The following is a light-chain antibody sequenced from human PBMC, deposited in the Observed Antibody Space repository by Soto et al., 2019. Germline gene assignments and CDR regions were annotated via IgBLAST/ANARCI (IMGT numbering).Light chain of an antibody. CDR3: NLYTSSNTYV. V-gene: IGLV2-18*01. CDR2: EVS. CDR1: SSDVGSYNR. Sequence: QSVLTQPPSVSGSPGQSVTISCTGTSSDVGSYNRVSWYQQPPGTAPKLMIYEVSNRPSGVPDRFSGSKSGNTASLTISGLQPEDEADYYCNLYTSSNTYVFGTGTKVTVL. J-gene: IGLJ1*01.